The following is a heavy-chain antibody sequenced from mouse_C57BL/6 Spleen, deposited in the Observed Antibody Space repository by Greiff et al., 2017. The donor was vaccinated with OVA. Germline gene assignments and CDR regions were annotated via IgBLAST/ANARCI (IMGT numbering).Heavy chain of an antibody. CDR1: GYTFTSYW. CDR2: IHPNSGST. CDR3: AREWGGSWFAY. D-gene: IGHD1-3*01. V-gene: IGHV1-64*01. J-gene: IGHJ3*01. Sequence: QVQLQQPGAELVKPGASVKLSCKASGYTFTSYWMHWVKQRPGQGLEWIGMIHPNSGSTNYNEKFKSKATLTVDKSSSTAYMQLSSLTSEDSAVYYCAREWGGSWFAYWGQVTLVTVSA.